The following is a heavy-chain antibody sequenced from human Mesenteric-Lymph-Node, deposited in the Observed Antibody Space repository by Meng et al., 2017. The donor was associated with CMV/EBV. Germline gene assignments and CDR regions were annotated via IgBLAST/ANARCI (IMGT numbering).Heavy chain of an antibody. J-gene: IGHJ5*02. CDR2: MYYNGSS. Sequence: SETLSLTCTLPGGSISSGSYYWGWVRQPPGKGLEWIASMYYNGSSYCNPSLRSRVTISVDTSKNQFSLKLSSVTAADTAVYYCARVGSAGIAVAHNWFDPWGQGTLVTVSS. D-gene: IGHD6-19*01. CDR1: GGSISSGSYY. V-gene: IGHV4-39*07. CDR3: ARVGSAGIAVAHNWFDP.